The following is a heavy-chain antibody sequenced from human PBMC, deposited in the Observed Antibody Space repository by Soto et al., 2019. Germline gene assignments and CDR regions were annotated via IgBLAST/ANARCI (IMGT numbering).Heavy chain of an antibody. CDR1: GFTFSDYA. Sequence: EVVLLQSGGDLVQPGGSLRLSCAASGFTFSDYAMTWVRQAPGKGLEWVSDISDGDGDTHYADSVRGWFVISRDNSKNTLLLEMNSLRAEDAAVYYCAKGRTYFDFWGQGSLVTVSS. V-gene: IGHV3-23*01. CDR2: ISDGDGDT. J-gene: IGHJ4*02. CDR3: AKGRTYFDF.